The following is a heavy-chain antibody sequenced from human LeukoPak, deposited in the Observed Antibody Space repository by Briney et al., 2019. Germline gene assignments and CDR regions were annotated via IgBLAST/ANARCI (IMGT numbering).Heavy chain of an antibody. D-gene: IGHD1-26*01. V-gene: IGHV4-39*01. CDR2: IYYSGST. Sequence: SETLSLTCTVSGGSISSSSYYWGWIRQPPGKGLEWIGSIYYSGSTYYNPSLKSRVTISVDTSKNQFSLKLSSVTAADTAVYYCARHAGGATGPYDWFDPWGPGNPGHRLL. CDR3: ARHAGGATGPYDWFDP. J-gene: IGHJ5*02. CDR1: GGSISSSSYY.